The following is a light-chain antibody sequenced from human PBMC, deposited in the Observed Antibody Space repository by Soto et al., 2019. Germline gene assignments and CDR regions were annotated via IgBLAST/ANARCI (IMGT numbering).Light chain of an antibody. Sequence: VLTQSPATLSLSPGERATLSCRASQSVTNSLVWYQQRPGQAPRLLIYDASKRATGIPARFSGSGSGTDFTLTIRSLEPEDFALYYCQQRYSWPPMYTFGQGTKLEIK. J-gene: IGKJ2*01. CDR1: QSVTNS. CDR3: QQRYSWPPMYT. V-gene: IGKV3-11*01. CDR2: DAS.